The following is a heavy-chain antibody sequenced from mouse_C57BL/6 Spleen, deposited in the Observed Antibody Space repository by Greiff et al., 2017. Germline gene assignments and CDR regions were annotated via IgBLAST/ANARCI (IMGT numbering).Heavy chain of an antibody. CDR2: IDPETGGT. J-gene: IGHJ3*01. Sequence: QVQLQQSGAELVRPGASVTLSCKASGYTFTDYEMHWVKQTPVHGLEWIGAIDPETGGTAYNQKFKGKAILTADKSSSTAYMELRSLTSEDSAVYYCTREGYDYDPVAYWGQGTLVTVSA. CDR3: TREGYDYDPVAY. V-gene: IGHV1-15*01. CDR1: GYTFTDYE. D-gene: IGHD2-4*01.